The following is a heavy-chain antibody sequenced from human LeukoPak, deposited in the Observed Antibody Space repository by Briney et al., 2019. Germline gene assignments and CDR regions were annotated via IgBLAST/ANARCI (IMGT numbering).Heavy chain of an antibody. Sequence: NPSETLSLTCTVSGGSISSYYWSWIRQPPGKGLEWIGYIYYSGSTNYNPSLKGRVTISVDTSKNQFSLKLSSVTAADTAVYYCARRAAVSYYFDYWGQGTLVTVSS. D-gene: IGHD6-13*01. J-gene: IGHJ4*02. CDR1: GGSISSYY. CDR3: ARRAAVSYYFDY. CDR2: IYYSGST. V-gene: IGHV4-59*08.